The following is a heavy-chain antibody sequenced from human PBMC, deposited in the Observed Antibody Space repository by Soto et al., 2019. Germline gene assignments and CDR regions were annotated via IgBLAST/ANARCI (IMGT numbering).Heavy chain of an antibody. Sequence: SETLSLTCTVSGGSISSYYWSWIRQPPGKGLEWIGYIYYSGSTNYNPSLKSRVTISVDTSKNQFSLKLSSVTAADTAVYYCARHGYTMVRGALLDVWGKGTRSPSPQ. CDR2: IYYSGST. D-gene: IGHD3-10*01. CDR3: ARHGYTMVRGALLDV. CDR1: GGSISSYY. J-gene: IGHJ6*04. V-gene: IGHV4-59*08.